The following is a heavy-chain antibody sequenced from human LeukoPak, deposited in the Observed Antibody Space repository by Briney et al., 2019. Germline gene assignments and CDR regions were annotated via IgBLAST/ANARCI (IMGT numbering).Heavy chain of an antibody. Sequence: VKVSCKASGGTFSSYAISWVRQAPGQGLEWMGGIIPIFGTANYAQKFQGRVTITADESTSTAYMELSSLRSEDTAVYYCARDREPLYSSSWYVWGQGTLVTVSS. D-gene: IGHD6-13*01. V-gene: IGHV1-69*01. CDR1: GGTFSSYA. J-gene: IGHJ4*02. CDR2: IIPIFGTA. CDR3: ARDREPLYSSSWYV.